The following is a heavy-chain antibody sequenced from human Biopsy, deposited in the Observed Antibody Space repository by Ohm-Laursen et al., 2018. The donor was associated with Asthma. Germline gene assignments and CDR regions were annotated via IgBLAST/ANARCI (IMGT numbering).Heavy chain of an antibody. J-gene: IGHJ6*02. D-gene: IGHD6-19*01. V-gene: IGHV4-31*03. CDR2: IYYSGST. CDR3: ARDGSSVAGTPYGMDV. Sequence: TLSLTCTVSGGSISSGGYYWSWIRQHPGKGLEWIGYIYYSGSTYYSPSLKSRVTISVDTSKNQFSLKLSSVTAADTAVYYCARDGSSVAGTPYGMDVWGQGTTVTVSS. CDR1: GGSISSGGYY.